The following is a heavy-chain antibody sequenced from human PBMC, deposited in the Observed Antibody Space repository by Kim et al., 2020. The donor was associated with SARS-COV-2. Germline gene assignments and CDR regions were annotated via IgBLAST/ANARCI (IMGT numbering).Heavy chain of an antibody. V-gene: IGHV3-7*01. CDR1: GFTFTNNW. D-gene: IGHD3-10*01. CDR3: ARGRGADY. Sequence: GESLRLSCAASGFTFTNNWMTWFRLAPGKGLEWVANIKHDGSEKYYLDSVKGRFTISRDNARNSVSLQMNNLRAEDTAVYYCARGRGADYWGQGTLVTVSS. J-gene: IGHJ4*02. CDR2: IKHDGSEK.